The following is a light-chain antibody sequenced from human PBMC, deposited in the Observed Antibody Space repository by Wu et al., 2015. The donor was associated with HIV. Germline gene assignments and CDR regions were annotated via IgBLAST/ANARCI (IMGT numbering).Light chain of an antibody. CDR3: LQDYNYPWT. CDR2: GVS. V-gene: IGKV1-6*01. J-gene: IGKJ1*01. Sequence: IQMTQSPSSLSASIGDRVTITCRASQGIRNDLHWYQQKPGKAPKLLIYGVSSLQSWVSSRFSGSGSATDFTLTISSLQPEDFATYYCLQDYNYPWTFGQGTKVEMK. CDR1: QGIRND.